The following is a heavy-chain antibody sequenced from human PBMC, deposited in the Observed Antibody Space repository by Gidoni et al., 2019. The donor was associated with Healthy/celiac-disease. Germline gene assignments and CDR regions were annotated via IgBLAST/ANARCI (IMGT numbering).Heavy chain of an antibody. Sequence: EVQLVESGGGLVQPGGSLRLSCAASGFTVSSNYMSWVRQAPGKGLEWVSVIYSGGSTYYADSVKGRFTISRDNSKNTLYLQMNSLRAEDTAVYYCVRDVFWNDVGNWFDPWGQGTLVTVSS. CDR2: IYSGGST. CDR1: GFTVSSNY. D-gene: IGHD1-1*01. CDR3: VRDVFWNDVGNWFDP. J-gene: IGHJ5*02. V-gene: IGHV3-66*01.